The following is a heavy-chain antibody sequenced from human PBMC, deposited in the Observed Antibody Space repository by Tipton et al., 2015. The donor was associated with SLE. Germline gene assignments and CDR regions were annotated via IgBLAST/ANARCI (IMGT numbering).Heavy chain of an antibody. D-gene: IGHD2-21*01. V-gene: IGHV3-23*03. CDR1: GFTFSSYA. J-gene: IGHJ4*02. Sequence: SLRLSCAASGFTFSSYAMSWVRQAPGKGLEWVSVIYSGGSSTYYADSVKGRFTISRDNSKNTLYLQMNSLRAEDTAVYYCARAIFHGPEYYFDYWGQGILVTVSS. CDR2: IYSGGSST. CDR3: ARAIFHGPEYYFDY.